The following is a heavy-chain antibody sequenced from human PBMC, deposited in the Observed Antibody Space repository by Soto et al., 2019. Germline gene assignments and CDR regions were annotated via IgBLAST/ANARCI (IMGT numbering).Heavy chain of an antibody. D-gene: IGHD2-2*03. CDR3: ASGYCSSTRCYGLLLGY. CDR2: IYYSGST. V-gene: IGHV4-59*08. J-gene: IGHJ4*02. Sequence: PSETLSLTCTVSGGSISSYYWSWIRQPPGKGLEWIGYIYYSGSTNYNPSLKSRVTISVDTSKNQFSLKLSSVTAADTAVYYCASGYCSSTRCYGLLLGYWGQGTLVTVSS. CDR1: GGSISSYY.